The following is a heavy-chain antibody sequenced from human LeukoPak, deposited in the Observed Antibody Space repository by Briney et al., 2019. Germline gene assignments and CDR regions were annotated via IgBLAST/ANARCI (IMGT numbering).Heavy chain of an antibody. CDR3: ARDTDGYSYGLNYFDY. D-gene: IGHD5-18*01. J-gene: IGHJ4*02. Sequence: GGSLRLSCAASGFTFSDHHMEWVRQAPGKGGEWFGRSRHRENKYTTEYAASVKGRFTISRDESKNSLYLQMNSLRAEDTAVYYCARDTDGYSYGLNYFDYWGQGTLVTVSS. CDR1: GFTFSDHH. CDR2: SRHRENKYTT. V-gene: IGHV3-72*01.